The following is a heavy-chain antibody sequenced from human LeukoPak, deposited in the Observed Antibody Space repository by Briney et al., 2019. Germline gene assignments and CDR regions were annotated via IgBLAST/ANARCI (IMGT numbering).Heavy chain of an antibody. Sequence: ASVKVSCRASGYTFTGYYMHWVRQAPGQGLEWMGRINPNSGGTNYAQKFQGRVTMTTDTSISTAYMELSRLRSDDTAVYSCARGYYDSSGYYSDYWGQGTLVTVSS. CDR2: INPNSGGT. J-gene: IGHJ4*02. D-gene: IGHD3-22*01. CDR1: GYTFTGYY. V-gene: IGHV1-2*06. CDR3: ARGYYDSSGYYSDY.